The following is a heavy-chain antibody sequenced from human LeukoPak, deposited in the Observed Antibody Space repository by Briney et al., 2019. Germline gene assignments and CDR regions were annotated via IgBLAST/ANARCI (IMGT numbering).Heavy chain of an antibody. CDR2: ISYDGSNK. CDR3: AKEGPDFYDFWSGYSLRFDP. J-gene: IGHJ5*02. D-gene: IGHD3-3*01. CDR1: GFTFSSHA. Sequence: PGGSLRLSCAASGFTFSSHAMSWVRQAPGKGLEWVAVISYDGSNKYYADSVKGRFTISRDNSKNTLYLQMNSLRAEDTAVYYCAKEGPDFYDFWSGYSLRFDPWGQGTLVTVSS. V-gene: IGHV3-30*18.